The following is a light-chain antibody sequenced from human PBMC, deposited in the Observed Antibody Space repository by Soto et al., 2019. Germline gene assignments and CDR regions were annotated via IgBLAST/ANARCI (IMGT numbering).Light chain of an antibody. CDR3: QQHNSFSSWM. V-gene: IGKV1-5*01. J-gene: IGKJ1*01. Sequence: DIQMTQSPPTLSASVGDRVTITCRASQSISTWLAWYQQKPGEAPKLLIYDASTLKSGVPARFSGRGSGPEFTLTISTLQPDDFAIYFCQQHNSFSSWMFGQGTK. CDR1: QSISTW. CDR2: DAS.